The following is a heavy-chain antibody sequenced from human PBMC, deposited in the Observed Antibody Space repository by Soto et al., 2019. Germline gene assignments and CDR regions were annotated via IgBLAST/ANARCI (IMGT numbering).Heavy chain of an antibody. J-gene: IGHJ4*02. CDR3: ARDRVNFSYAEPTNPDY. Sequence: QVQLVESGGGVVQPGRSLRLSCAASGFTFSSYAMHWVRQAPGKGLEGVAVISYDGSNKYYADPVKGRFTISRDNSKNTLYLHMSSLRAEDTAVYYCARDRVNFSYAEPTNPDYWGQGTLVTVSS. CDR1: GFTFSSYA. V-gene: IGHV3-30-3*01. D-gene: IGHD2-2*01. CDR2: ISYDGSNK.